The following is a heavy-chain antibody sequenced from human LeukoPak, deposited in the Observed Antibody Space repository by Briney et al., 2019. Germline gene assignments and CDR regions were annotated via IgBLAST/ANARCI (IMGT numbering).Heavy chain of an antibody. D-gene: IGHD2-15*01. V-gene: IGHV1-3*01. J-gene: IGHJ6*04. CDR2: INAGNGNT. CDR3: ARTTRGGGIRYPAYGMDV. CDR1: GYTFTSYG. Sequence: ASVKVSCKASGYTFTSYGMQWVRQAPGRRLEWMGWINAGNGNTKYSQKFQGRVTITRDTSASTAYMELSSLRSEDTAVYYCARTTRGGGIRYPAYGMDVWGKGTPVTVSS.